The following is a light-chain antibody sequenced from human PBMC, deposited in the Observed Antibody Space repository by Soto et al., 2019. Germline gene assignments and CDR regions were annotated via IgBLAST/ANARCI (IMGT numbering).Light chain of an antibody. CDR3: ATWDDSLNGAV. V-gene: IGLV1-44*01. J-gene: IGLJ7*01. CDR2: SNN. CDR1: RSNVGSNN. Sequence: QSVLTQPPSASGTPGQRVTISCSGTRSNVGSNNVNWYQQLPGTAPKLLIYSNNRRPPGVPDRFSGSKSGTSASLAISGLQSEDEADYYCATWDDSLNGAVFGGGTQLTVL.